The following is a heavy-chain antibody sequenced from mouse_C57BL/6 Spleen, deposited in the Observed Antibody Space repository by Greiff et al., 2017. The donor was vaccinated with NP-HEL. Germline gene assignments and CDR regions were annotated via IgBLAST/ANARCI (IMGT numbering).Heavy chain of an antibody. CDR1: GYTFTSYW. J-gene: IGHJ1*03. CDR3: ARADYYYGGYFDV. Sequence: VKLQQSGAELVRPGSSVKLSCKASGYTFTSYWMDWVKQRPGQGLEWIGNIYPSDSETHYNQKFKDKATLTVDKSSSTAYMQLSSLTSEDSAVYYCARADYYYGGYFDVWGTGTTVTVSS. D-gene: IGHD1-1*01. V-gene: IGHV1-61*01. CDR2: IYPSDSET.